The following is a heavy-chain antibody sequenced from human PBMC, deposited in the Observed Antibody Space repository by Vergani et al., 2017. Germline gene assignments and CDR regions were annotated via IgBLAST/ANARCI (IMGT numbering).Heavy chain of an antibody. CDR1: GFTVSSNY. CDR3: ARVSYRGRVYFDY. Sequence: EVQLVESGGGLIQPGGSLRLSCAASGFTVSSNYMSWVRQAPGKGLEWVSVIYSGGSTYYADSVKGRFTISRDNSKNTLYLQMNSLRAEDTAVYYCARVSYRGRVYFDYWGQGTLVTVSS. J-gene: IGHJ4*02. CDR2: IYSGGST. V-gene: IGHV3-53*01. D-gene: IGHD3-16*01.